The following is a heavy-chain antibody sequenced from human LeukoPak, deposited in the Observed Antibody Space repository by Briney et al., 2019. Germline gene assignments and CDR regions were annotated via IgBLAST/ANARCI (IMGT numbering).Heavy chain of an antibody. D-gene: IGHD6-13*01. CDR2: INHSGST. J-gene: IGHJ5*02. CDR1: GGSFSGYY. CDR3: AREKGIAAAHGGWFDP. V-gene: IGHV4-34*01. Sequence: PSETLSLTCAVYGGSFSGYYWSWIRQPPGKGLEWIGEINHSGSTSYNPSLKSRVTISVDTSKNQFSLKLSSVTAADTAVYYCAREKGIAAAHGGWFDPWGQGTLVTVSS.